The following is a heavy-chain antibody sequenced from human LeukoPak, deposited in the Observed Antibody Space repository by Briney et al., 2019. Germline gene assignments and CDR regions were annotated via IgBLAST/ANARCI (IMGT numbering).Heavy chain of an antibody. D-gene: IGHD3-22*01. CDR3: AKDPTGYYYDSSGYYGGY. V-gene: IGHV3-30*02. CDR1: GYTLTELS. J-gene: IGHJ4*02. Sequence: SCKVSGYTLTELSMHWVRQAPGKGLEWVAFIRYDGSNKYYADSVKGRFTISRDNSKNTLYLQMNSLRAEDTAVYYCAKDPTGYYYDSSGYYGGYWGQGTLVTVSS. CDR2: IRYDGSNK.